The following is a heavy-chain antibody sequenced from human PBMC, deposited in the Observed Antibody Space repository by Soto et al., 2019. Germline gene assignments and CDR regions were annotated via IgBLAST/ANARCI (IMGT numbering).Heavy chain of an antibody. CDR3: ARGYYYGSGRPTPGGMDV. Sequence: HPGGSLRLSCAASEVTFSSYPMTWVRQAPGKGLEWVSSISGSGGYTPYADSVKGRFTISRDNSKNMLYLQMNSLRSDDTAVYYCARGYYYGSGRPTPGGMDVWGQGTTVTVSS. CDR1: EVTFSSYP. V-gene: IGHV3-23*01. J-gene: IGHJ6*02. D-gene: IGHD3-10*01. CDR2: ISGSGGYT.